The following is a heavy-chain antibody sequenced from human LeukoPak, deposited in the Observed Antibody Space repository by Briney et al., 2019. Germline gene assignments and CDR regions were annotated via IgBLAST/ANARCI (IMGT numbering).Heavy chain of an antibody. CDR1: GYTLTELS. J-gene: IGHJ4*02. Sequence: ASVKVSCKVSGYTLTELSMHWVRQAPGKGLEWMGGFDPEDGETIYAQKFQGRVTMTEDTSTDIAYMELSSLRAEDTAVYFCARVSFTSAWSFDYWGPGTLVTVSS. D-gene: IGHD6-19*01. V-gene: IGHV1-24*01. CDR3: ARVSFTSAWSFDY. CDR2: FDPEDGET.